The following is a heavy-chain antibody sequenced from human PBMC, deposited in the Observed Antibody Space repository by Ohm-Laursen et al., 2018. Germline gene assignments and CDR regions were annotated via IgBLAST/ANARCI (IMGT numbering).Heavy chain of an antibody. CDR2: IIPIFGTA. Sequence: SVKVSCKASGGTFSSYAISWVRQAPGQGLEWMGGIIPIFGTANYAQKFQGRVTITADESTSTAYMELSSLRSEDTAVYYCARDRGGYYYAYDYWGQGTLVTASS. J-gene: IGHJ4*02. CDR1: GGTFSSYA. CDR3: ARDRGGYYYAYDY. D-gene: IGHD3-22*01. V-gene: IGHV1-69*13.